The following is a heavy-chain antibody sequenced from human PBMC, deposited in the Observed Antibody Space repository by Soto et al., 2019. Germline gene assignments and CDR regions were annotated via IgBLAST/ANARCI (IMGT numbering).Heavy chain of an antibody. D-gene: IGHD2-21*01. V-gene: IGHV1-3*01. CDR1: GYTFTSYA. Sequence: GASVKVSCKASGYTFTSYAIHWVRQAPGQRLEWMGWINAGNGNTKSSERFQGRVTISRVTSASTAYLELSSLRSEDTAVYYCARAVVNRIRPNCYRIQPDWFDPWGQGTLVTVSS. CDR3: ARAVVNRIRPNCYRIQPDWFDP. CDR2: INAGNGNT. J-gene: IGHJ5*02.